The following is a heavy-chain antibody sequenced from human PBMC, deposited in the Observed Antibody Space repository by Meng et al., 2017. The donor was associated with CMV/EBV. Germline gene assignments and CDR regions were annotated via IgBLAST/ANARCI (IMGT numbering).Heavy chain of an antibody. J-gene: IGHJ4*02. CDR1: GFTFSSYG. Sequence: LSLTCAASGFTFSSYGMHWVRQAPGKGLEWVAFIRYDGSNKYYADSVKGRFTISRDNSKNTLYLQMNSLRAEDTAVYYCARERSQLDSSGYDDWGQGTLVTVSS. D-gene: IGHD3-22*01. V-gene: IGHV3-30*02. CDR3: ARERSQLDSSGYDD. CDR2: IRYDGSNK.